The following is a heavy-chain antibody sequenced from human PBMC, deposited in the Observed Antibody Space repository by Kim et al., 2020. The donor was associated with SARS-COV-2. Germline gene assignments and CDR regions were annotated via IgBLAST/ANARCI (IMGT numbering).Heavy chain of an antibody. CDR1: GGSFSGYY. CDR3: ARTPPSITGTTSHWFDP. D-gene: IGHD1-7*01. Sequence: SETLSLTCAVYGGSFSGYYWSWIRQPPGKGLEWIGEINHSGSTNYNPSLKSRVTISVDTSKNQFSLKLSSVTAADTAVYYCARTPPSITGTTSHWFDPWGQGTLVTVSS. CDR2: INHSGST. V-gene: IGHV4-34*01. J-gene: IGHJ5*02.